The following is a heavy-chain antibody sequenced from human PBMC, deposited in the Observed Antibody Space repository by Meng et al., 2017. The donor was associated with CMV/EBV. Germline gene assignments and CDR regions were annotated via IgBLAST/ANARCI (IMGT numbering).Heavy chain of an antibody. V-gene: IGHV4-34*01. CDR2: INHSGST. CDR3: ARGRYSNYYYYGMDV. Sequence: SETLSLTCAVYGGSFSGYYWSWIRQPPGKGLECIGEINHSGSTNYNPSLKSRVTISVDTSKNQFSLKLSSVTAADTAVYYCARGRYSNYYYYGMDVWGQGTTVTVSS. D-gene: IGHD4-11*01. CDR1: GGSFSGYY. J-gene: IGHJ6*02.